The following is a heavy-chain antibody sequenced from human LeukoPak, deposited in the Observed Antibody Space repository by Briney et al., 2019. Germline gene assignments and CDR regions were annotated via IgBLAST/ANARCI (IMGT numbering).Heavy chain of an antibody. D-gene: IGHD2-21*01. V-gene: IGHV4-4*09. J-gene: IGHJ4*02. CDR1: GVSMSAYQ. CDR3: ATSNDAKIAPFDH. Sequence: PSETLSLTCTVSGVSMSAYQWSWVRQSPEKGLEWVGYINTKGETSYNPSLKSRVTTSADTSKSQFSLRLTSVTAADTAVYYCATSNDAKIAPFDHWGQGARSPSPQ. CDR2: INTKGET.